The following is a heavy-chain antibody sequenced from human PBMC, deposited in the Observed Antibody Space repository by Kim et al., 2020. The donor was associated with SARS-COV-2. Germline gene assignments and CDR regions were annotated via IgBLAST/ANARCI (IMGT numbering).Heavy chain of an antibody. Sequence: SAATDKCRFTLSRDNAKNTLYLQMNSLRAEDAAGYYCGRDRCCCTYSFDHWGQGTLVTVSS. CDR3: GRDRCCCTYSFDH. V-gene: IGHV3-30*07. D-gene: IGHD2-15*01. J-gene: IGHJ4*02.